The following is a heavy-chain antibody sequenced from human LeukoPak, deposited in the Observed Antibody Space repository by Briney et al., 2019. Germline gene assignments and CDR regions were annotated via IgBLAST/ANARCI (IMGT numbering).Heavy chain of an antibody. CDR2: INHSGST. J-gene: IGHJ6*03. CDR3: ARVSWFPGSSYYYMDV. V-gene: IGHV4-34*01. CDR1: GGSFSGYQ. Sequence: SETLSLTCAVYGGSFSGYQWSWIRQPPGKGLEWIGEINHSGSTNYNPSLKSRVTISVDTSKTQFSLKLSSVTAADTAVYYCARVSWFPGSSYYYMDVWDKGTTVTVSS. D-gene: IGHD3-9*01.